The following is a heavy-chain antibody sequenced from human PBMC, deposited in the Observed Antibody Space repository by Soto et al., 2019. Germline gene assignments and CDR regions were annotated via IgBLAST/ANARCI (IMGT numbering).Heavy chain of an antibody. CDR3: ATVDVAMLLRHWCYDL. CDR1: GDTLTELS. J-gene: IGHJ2*01. CDR2: FDAPDGET. Sequence: SVHVSCKVAGDTLTELSLQWAPQASGKGLEWMGGFDAPDGETLYAQKIPVRVTVTEYTSTDTAYMELSSLRSEDTAVSYCATVDVAMLLRHWCYDLWDRGTLVTVYS. V-gene: IGHV1-24*01. D-gene: IGHD3-22*01.